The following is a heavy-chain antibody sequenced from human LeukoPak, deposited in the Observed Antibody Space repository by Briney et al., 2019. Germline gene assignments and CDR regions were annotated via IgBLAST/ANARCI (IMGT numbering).Heavy chain of an antibody. D-gene: IGHD2-15*01. J-gene: IGHJ6*02. CDR3: AKETYEDIVVVVAAIPLQYGMDV. CDR1: GFTFSSYA. CDR2: ISGSGGST. V-gene: IGHV3-23*01. Sequence: TGGSLRLSCAASGFTFSSYAMSWVRQAPGKGLEWVSAISGSGGSTYYADSVKGRFTISRDNSKNTLYLQMNSLRAEDTAVYYCAKETYEDIVVVVAAIPLQYGMDVWGQGTTVTVSS.